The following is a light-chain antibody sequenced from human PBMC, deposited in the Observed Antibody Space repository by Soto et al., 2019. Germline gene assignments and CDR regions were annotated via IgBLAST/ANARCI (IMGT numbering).Light chain of an antibody. Sequence: QSALTQPASVSGSPGQSSTISCTGTSSDVVAYNYVSWYQQHPGKAPKLMIFEVSDRPSGVSNRFSGSKSGNTASLTISGLQAEDEADYYCSSYTSSNTLVLGGGTKLTVL. CDR1: SSDVVAYNY. J-gene: IGLJ2*01. CDR3: SSYTSSNTLV. CDR2: EVS. V-gene: IGLV2-14*01.